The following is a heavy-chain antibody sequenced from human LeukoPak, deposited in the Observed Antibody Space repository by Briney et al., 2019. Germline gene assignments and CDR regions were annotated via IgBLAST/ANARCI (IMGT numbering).Heavy chain of an antibody. D-gene: IGHD5/OR15-5a*01. V-gene: IGHV4-39*07. Sequence: SETLSLTCTVSGGSISSSSYYWGWIRQPPGKGLEWIGSIYYSGSTYYNPSLKSRVTISVDTSKNQFSLRLPSVTAADTAVYFCAKLVSARYYFDYGGQETLLTFSS. J-gene: IGHJ4*02. CDR2: IYYSGST. CDR3: AKLVSARYYFDY. CDR1: GGSISSSSYY.